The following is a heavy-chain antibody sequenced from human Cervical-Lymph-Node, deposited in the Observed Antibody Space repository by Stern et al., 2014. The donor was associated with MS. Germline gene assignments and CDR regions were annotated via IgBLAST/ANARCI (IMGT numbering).Heavy chain of an antibody. CDR3: AGSYSVTYKELDY. D-gene: IGHD5/OR15-5a*01. Sequence: QVQLVQSGAVVKQPGSSVKVSCKASGGTLSSFAITWVRQAPGQGLEWMGGIISILSSTNYAQKFQGRVTIFADESTRTTYMELRSLRSEDTARYYCAGSYSVTYKELDYWGQGTLVTVSS. CDR1: GGTLSSFA. V-gene: IGHV1-69*01. J-gene: IGHJ4*02. CDR2: IISILSST.